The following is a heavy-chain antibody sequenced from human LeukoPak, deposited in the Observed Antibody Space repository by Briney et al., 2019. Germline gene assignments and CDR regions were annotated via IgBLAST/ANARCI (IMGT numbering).Heavy chain of an antibody. Sequence: GGSLRLSRAASGFAFSRYWMNLVRQAPGKGLAWVANIKQDGSEKNYLDSVKGRFTISRDNAKQSIYLEMNSLSAEDTAVYYCARDPHNDYPPGGAYLGQGTLVTVSS. CDR1: GFAFSRYW. CDR2: IKQDGSEK. D-gene: IGHD4-11*01. J-gene: IGHJ4*02. CDR3: ARDPHNDYPPGGAY. V-gene: IGHV3-7*04.